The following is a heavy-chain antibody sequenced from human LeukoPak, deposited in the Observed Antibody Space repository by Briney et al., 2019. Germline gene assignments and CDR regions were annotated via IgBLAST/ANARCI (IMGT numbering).Heavy chain of an antibody. V-gene: IGHV3-49*04. CDR3: TRDLEYCSSTSCYTFDY. CDR2: IRSKAYGGTT. CDR1: GFTFGDYA. D-gene: IGHD2-2*01. Sequence: PGRSLRLSCTASGFTFGDYAMSWVRQAPGKGLEWVGFIRSKAYGGTTEYAASVKGRFTISRDDSKSIAYLQMNSLKTEDTAVYYRTRDLEYCSSTSCYTFDYWGQGTLVTVSS. J-gene: IGHJ4*02.